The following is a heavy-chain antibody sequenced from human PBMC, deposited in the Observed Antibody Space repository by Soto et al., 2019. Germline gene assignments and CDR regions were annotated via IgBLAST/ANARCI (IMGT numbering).Heavy chain of an antibody. CDR1: GFTFDTYN. Sequence: EVHLVQSGGGLVKPGGSLRLSCAASGFTFDTYNMNWVRQTPGQGLEWVSSIGSSSSFIYYSASVRGRFSASRDNAKNSLYLQMSSLRAEDTAVYYCARIISGSTGPYYYYAMDVWGQGTAVTVSS. CDR3: ARIISGSTGPYYYYAMDV. D-gene: IGHD1-26*01. J-gene: IGHJ6*02. V-gene: IGHV3-21*06. CDR2: IGSSSSFI.